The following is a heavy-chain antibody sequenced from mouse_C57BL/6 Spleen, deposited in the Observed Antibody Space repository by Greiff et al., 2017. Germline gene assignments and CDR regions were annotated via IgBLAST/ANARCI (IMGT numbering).Heavy chain of an antibody. CDR3: VREFYGSSSYAMDY. CDR1: GFSFNTYA. D-gene: IGHD1-1*01. CDR2: IRSKSNNYAT. Sequence: EVKLVESGGGLVQPKGSLKLSCAASGFSFNTYAMNWVRQAPGEGLEWVARIRSKSNNYATYYADSVKDRFTISRDDSESMLYLQMNNLKTEDTAMYYGVREFYGSSSYAMDYWGQGTSVTVSS. V-gene: IGHV10-1*01. J-gene: IGHJ4*01.